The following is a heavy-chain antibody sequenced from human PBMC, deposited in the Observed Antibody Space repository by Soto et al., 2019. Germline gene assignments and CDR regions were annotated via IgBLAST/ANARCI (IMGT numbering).Heavy chain of an antibody. Sequence: SETLSLTCAVSGGSISSSNWWSWVRQPPGKGLEWIGEIYHSGNTNYNPSLKSRVTISVDKSKNQFSLKLSSVTAADTAVYYCARDYDSSGSPTFPVALDICGQGTMVT. J-gene: IGHJ3*02. D-gene: IGHD3-22*01. CDR2: IYHSGNT. CDR3: ARDYDSSGSPTFPVALDI. V-gene: IGHV4-4*02. CDR1: GGSISSSNW.